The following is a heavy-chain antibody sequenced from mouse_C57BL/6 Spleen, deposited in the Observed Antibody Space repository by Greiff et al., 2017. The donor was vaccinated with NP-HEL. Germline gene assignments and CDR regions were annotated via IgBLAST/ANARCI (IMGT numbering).Heavy chain of an antibody. J-gene: IGHJ2*01. Sequence: EVQLQQSGPELVKPGASVKIPCKASGYTFTDYNMDWVKQSHGKSLEWIGDINPNNGGTIYNQKFKGKATLTVDKSSSTAYMELRSLTSEDTAVYYCAREGYYGSSYVFDYWGQGTTLTVSS. V-gene: IGHV1-18*01. CDR3: AREGYYGSSYVFDY. CDR2: INPNNGGT. CDR1: GYTFTDYN. D-gene: IGHD1-1*01.